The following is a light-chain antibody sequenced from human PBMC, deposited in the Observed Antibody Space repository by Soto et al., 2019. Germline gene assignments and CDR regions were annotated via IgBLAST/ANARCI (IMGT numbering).Light chain of an antibody. V-gene: IGKV3-20*01. CDR3: QQYGSSPRT. J-gene: IGKJ1*01. CDR2: GAS. Sequence: ESDFTHSPGTLSLSPVERATLSCRASQSVISSHLAWYQQKPGQAPRLLIYGASSRATGIPDRFSGSGSGTDFTLTISRLEPEDFAVYYCQQYGSSPRTFGQGTKVDIK. CDR1: QSVISSH.